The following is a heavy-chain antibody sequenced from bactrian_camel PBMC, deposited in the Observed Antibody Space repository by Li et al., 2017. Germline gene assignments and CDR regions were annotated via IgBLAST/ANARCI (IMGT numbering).Heavy chain of an antibody. D-gene: IGHD7*01. CDR1: GYMFSVYC. J-gene: IGHJ4*01. CDR2: LDSDGST. CDR3: ATGTWCGGANEYAY. V-gene: IGHV3S53*01. Sequence: HVQLVESGGGSVQAGGSLRLSCQASGYMFSVYCMGWFRQAPGKEREGVAALDSDGSTSYADSVKGRFTISKDNAKNTLYLQMNSLKPEDTAMYYCATGTWCGGANEYAYWGQRTQVTVS.